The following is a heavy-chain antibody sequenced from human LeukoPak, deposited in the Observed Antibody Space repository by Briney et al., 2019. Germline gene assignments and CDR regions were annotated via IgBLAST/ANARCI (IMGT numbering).Heavy chain of an antibody. V-gene: IGHV1-2*02. CDR1: IYHHSLKS. Sequence: ASVKVSCSVCIYHHSLKSIQCARQAPGQGFEWMGWSDPDRGASYSAQKFQGRVTMTRDTPVSSAYMELTGLTSDDTAVTQRGIIGRRNTWLPWWFGRWGRGTLVTVSS. CDR2: SDPDRGAS. CDR3: GIIGRRNTWLPWWFGR. J-gene: IGHJ2*01. D-gene: IGHD2-8*02.